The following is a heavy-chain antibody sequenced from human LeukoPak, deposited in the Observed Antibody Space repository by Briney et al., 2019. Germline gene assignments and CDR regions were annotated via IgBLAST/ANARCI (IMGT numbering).Heavy chain of an antibody. CDR3: ARWGDGSGSYRGFDI. Sequence: SETLSLTRTVSGGSISSQYWTWIRQPPGKGPEWIAYIDNRGNTNYNPSLRSRVTISIDTSKNQFSLKLSSVTAADTAVYYCARWGDGSGSYRGFDIWGQGTMVTVSS. CDR1: GGSISSQY. V-gene: IGHV4-59*11. CDR2: IDNRGNT. D-gene: IGHD3-3*01. J-gene: IGHJ3*02.